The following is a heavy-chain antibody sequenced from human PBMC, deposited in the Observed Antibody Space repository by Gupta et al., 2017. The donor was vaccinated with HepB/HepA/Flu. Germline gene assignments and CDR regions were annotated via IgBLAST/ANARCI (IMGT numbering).Heavy chain of an antibody. CDR3: ARGVGGRASVTMVRGVNPFYYYGMDV. J-gene: IGHJ6*02. CDR2: INHSGST. CDR1: GGSFSGYY. D-gene: IGHD3-10*01. V-gene: IGHV4-34*01. Sequence: QVQLQQWGAGLLKPSETLSLTCAVYGGSFSGYYWSWIRQPPGKGLEWIGEINHSGSTNYNPYLKSRVTISVDTSKNQFSLKLSSVTAADTAVYYCARGVGGRASVTMVRGVNPFYYYGMDVGGQGTTVTVSS.